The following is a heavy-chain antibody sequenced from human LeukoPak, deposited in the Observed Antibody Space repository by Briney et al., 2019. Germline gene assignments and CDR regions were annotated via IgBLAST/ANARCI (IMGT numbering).Heavy chain of an antibody. D-gene: IGHD1-7*01. CDR3: ARAYNWNYKFDY. CDR1: GYTFTSYY. J-gene: IGHJ4*02. Sequence: ASVKVSCKASGYTFTSYYMHWVRQAPGQGLEWMGIINPSGGSTSYAQKFQGRVTMTRDMSTSTVFMELSSLRSEDTAVYYCARAYNWNYKFDYWGQGTLATVSS. CDR2: INPSGGST. V-gene: IGHV1-46*01.